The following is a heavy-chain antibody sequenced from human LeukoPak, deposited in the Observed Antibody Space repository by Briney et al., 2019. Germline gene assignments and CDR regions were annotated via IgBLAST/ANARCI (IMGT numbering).Heavy chain of an antibody. Sequence: PSETLSLTCTVSGGSISSGDYCWSWIRQAPGKGLEWIGEVHLDGRTNYNPSLKSRLIMSVDLPENHISLKLTSVTAADTAVYYCAREGGFYRPLDYSGQGTLVTVSS. D-gene: IGHD3-3*01. V-gene: IGHV4-30-2*01. CDR3: AREGGFYRPLDY. CDR1: GGSISSGDYC. CDR2: VHLDGRT. J-gene: IGHJ4*02.